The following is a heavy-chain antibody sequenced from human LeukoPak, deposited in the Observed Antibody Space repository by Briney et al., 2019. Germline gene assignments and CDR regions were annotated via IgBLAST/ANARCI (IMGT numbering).Heavy chain of an antibody. CDR2: IYYSGDS. CDR3: VRHISANTGYFDS. V-gene: IGHV4-39*01. Sequence: SETLSLTCTVSGGSISSGSYYWGWIRQTPGKGLEWIGSIYYSGDSYYNPSLKSRAAIFVDTSRDQFSLDLSYVTAADSALYYCVRHISANTGYFDSCGQGTKVTVSS. CDR1: GGSISSGSYY. J-gene: IGHJ4*02.